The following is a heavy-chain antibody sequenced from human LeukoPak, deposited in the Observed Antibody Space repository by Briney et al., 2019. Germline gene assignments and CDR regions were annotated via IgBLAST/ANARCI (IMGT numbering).Heavy chain of an antibody. CDR3: AKGRFKGNYGSGTKRGEFDY. V-gene: IGHV3-23*01. J-gene: IGHJ4*02. D-gene: IGHD3-10*01. Sequence: GGSLRLSCAASGFTFSTYEMNWVRQAPGKGLEWVSAIRGSGGSTYYADSVEGRFTISRDNSKNTLYLQMNSLRAEDTAVYYCAKGRFKGNYGSGTKRGEFDYWSQGTLVTVSS. CDR1: GFTFSTYE. CDR2: IRGSGGST.